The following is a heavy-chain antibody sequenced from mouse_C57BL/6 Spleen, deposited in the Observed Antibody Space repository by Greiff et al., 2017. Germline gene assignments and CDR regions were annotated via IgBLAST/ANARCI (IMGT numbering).Heavy chain of an antibody. CDR1: GYTFTSYD. J-gene: IGHJ1*03. D-gene: IGHD1-1*01. CDR3: ARGLLRRYFEV. Sequence: QVQLQQSGPELVKPGASVKLSCKASGYTFTSYDINWVKQRPGQGLAWVGWIYPRDGSTTYNEKFKGKATFTVDTSSSTAYMELHSLTSEDSAVYFCARGLLRRYFEVWGTGTTVTVSS. V-gene: IGHV1-85*01. CDR2: IYPRDGST.